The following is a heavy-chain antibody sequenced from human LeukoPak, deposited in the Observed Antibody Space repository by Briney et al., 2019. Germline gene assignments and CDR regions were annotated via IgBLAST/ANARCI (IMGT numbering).Heavy chain of an antibody. CDR2: ISSSSSYT. CDR1: GFTFSDYY. J-gene: IGHJ4*02. CDR3: ARLGWATAPPDY. V-gene: IGHV3-11*06. D-gene: IGHD5-12*01. Sequence: GGSLRLSCAASGFTFSDYYMGWIRQAPGKGLEWVSYISSSSSYTNYADSVKGRFTISRDNAKNSLYLQMNSLRAEDTAVYYCARLGWATAPPDYWGQGTLVTVSS.